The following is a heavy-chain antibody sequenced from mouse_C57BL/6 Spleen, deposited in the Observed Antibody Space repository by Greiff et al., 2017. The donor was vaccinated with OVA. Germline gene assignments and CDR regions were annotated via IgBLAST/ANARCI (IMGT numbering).Heavy chain of an antibody. Sequence: QVHVKQSGAELAKPGASVKLSCKASGYTFTSYWMHWVKQRPGQGLEWIGYINPSSGYTKYNQKFKDKATLTADKSSSTAYMQLSSLTYEDSAVYYCAREDYSNYGFAYWGQGTLVTVSA. CDR3: AREDYSNYGFAY. CDR2: INPSSGYT. CDR1: GYTFTSYW. V-gene: IGHV1-7*01. J-gene: IGHJ3*01. D-gene: IGHD2-5*01.